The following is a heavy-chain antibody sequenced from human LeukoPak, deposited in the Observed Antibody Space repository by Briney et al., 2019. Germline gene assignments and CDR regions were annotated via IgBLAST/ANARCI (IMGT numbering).Heavy chain of an antibody. J-gene: IGHJ4*02. D-gene: IGHD5-18*01. CDR3: ASNTGYSYGYFDY. CDR1: GFTFSSYS. Sequence: GGSLRLSCAASGFTFSSYSMNWVRQAPGKGLEWVSYISRGGNTKYYSDSVKGRFTVSRDNAKNSLYLQMNSLRAEDTAVYYCASNTGYSYGYFDYWGQGTLVTVSS. CDR2: ISRGGNTK. V-gene: IGHV3-48*04.